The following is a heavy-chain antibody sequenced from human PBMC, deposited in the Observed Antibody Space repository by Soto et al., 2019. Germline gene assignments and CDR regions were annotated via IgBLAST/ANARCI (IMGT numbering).Heavy chain of an antibody. J-gene: IGHJ4*02. CDR3: ARDLTPRPYCGGDCYPDY. CDR2: INAGNGNT. CDR1: GYTITCYA. D-gene: IGHD2-21*02. V-gene: IGHV1-3*01. Sequence: ASVKVSCKASGYTITCYARYWVRQAPGQRLEWMGWINAGNGNTQYSQKFQGRVTITRDTSASTAYMELSSLRSEDTAVYYCARDLTPRPYCGGDCYPDYWGQGTLVTVSS.